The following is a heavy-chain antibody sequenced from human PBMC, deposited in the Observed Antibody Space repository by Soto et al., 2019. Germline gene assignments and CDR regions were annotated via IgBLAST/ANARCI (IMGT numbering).Heavy chain of an antibody. CDR3: ARLLPRYCSSTSCPPDWFDP. J-gene: IGHJ5*02. D-gene: IGHD2-2*01. Sequence: SETLSLTCTVSGGSISSSSYYWGWIRQPPGKGLEWIGSIYYSGSTYYNPSLKSRVTISVDTSKNQFSLKLSSVTAADTAVYYCARLLPRYCSSTSCPPDWFDPWGQGTLVTVS. CDR1: GGSISSSSYY. CDR2: IYYSGST. V-gene: IGHV4-39*01.